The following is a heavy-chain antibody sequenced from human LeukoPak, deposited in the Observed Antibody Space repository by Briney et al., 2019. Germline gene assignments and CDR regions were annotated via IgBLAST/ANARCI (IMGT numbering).Heavy chain of an antibody. CDR1: GGSISSGGYS. V-gene: IGHV4-30-2*01. Sequence: LSLTCAVSGGSISSGGYSWSWIRQPPGKGLEWIGYIYHSGSTYYNPSLKSRVTISVYRSKNQFSLKLSSVTAADTAVYYCARGSVLAYRYWGQGTLVTVSS. D-gene: IGHD2-21*01. CDR2: IYHSGST. CDR3: ARGSVLAYRY. J-gene: IGHJ4*02.